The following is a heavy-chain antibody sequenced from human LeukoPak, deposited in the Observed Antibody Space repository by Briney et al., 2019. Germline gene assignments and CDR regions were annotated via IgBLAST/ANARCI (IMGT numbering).Heavy chain of an antibody. CDR2: IYYSGST. V-gene: IGHV4-59*08. J-gene: IGHJ4*02. CDR1: GGSISSYY. CDR3: ARSGEWELLATYDY. Sequence: PSETLSLTCTVSGGSISSYYWSWIRQPPGKGLEWIGYIYYSGSTNYNPSLKSRVTISVDTSKNQFSLKLSSVTAADTAVYYCARSGEWELLATYDYWGQGTLVTVSS. D-gene: IGHD1-26*01.